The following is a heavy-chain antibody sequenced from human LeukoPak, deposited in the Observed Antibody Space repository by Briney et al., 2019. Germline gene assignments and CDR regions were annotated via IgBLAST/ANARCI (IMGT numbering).Heavy chain of an antibody. J-gene: IGHJ4*02. Sequence: SETLSLTCAVYGGSFSGYYWSWVRQPPGKGLEWIGEINHSGATNYNPSLKSRVTIAVDTSKNQFSLKLRSVTAADTAVYYCARPHCTTTTCRFDSWGQGTLVSVSS. V-gene: IGHV4-34*01. CDR3: ARPHCTTTTCRFDS. CDR2: INHSGAT. D-gene: IGHD2-2*01. CDR1: GGSFSGYY.